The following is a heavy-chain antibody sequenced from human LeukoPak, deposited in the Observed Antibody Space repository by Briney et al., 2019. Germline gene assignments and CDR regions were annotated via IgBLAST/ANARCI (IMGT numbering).Heavy chain of an antibody. CDR2: ISSSGSTI. CDR1: GFTFSSYS. CDR3: ARDPAAAGSFDY. D-gene: IGHD6-13*01. V-gene: IGHV3-48*04. Sequence: GGSLRLSCAASGFTFSSYSMNWVRQAPGKGLEWVSYISSSGSTIYYADSVKGRFTISRDNAKNSLYLQMNSLRAEDTAVYYCARDPAAAGSFDYWGQGTLVTVSS. J-gene: IGHJ4*02.